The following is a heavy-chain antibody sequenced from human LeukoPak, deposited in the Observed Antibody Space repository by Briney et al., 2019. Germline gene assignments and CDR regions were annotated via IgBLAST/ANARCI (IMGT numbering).Heavy chain of an antibody. Sequence: SETLSLTCAVYGGSFRGYYWSWMREPPGKGREWSGEINHSGSTNYNPSLKSRVTISVDTSKHQISLKLSSVTAAYTAVYYYFSSGSGSYYHSFDYWGQGTLVTVSS. V-gene: IGHV4-34*01. CDR3: FSSGSGSYYHSFDY. D-gene: IGHD3-10*01. CDR2: INHSGST. CDR1: GGSFRGYY. J-gene: IGHJ4*02.